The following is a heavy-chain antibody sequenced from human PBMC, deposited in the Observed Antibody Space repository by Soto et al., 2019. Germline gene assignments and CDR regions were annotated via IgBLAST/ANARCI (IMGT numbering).Heavy chain of an antibody. CDR1: GFSFDGYA. CDR3: VKASTYSSSQGWFDP. J-gene: IGHJ5*02. V-gene: IGHV3-9*01. D-gene: IGHD6-6*01. CDR2: ISWNSGNI. Sequence: EVPLVESGGGLVQPGRSLSLSCAASGFSFDGYAMNWVRQPPGKGLEWVSGISWNSGNIDYADSVKCRFTISRDNANNSLYLQMNSLRAEDTALYYCVKASTYSSSQGWFDPGGQGTMVTVSS.